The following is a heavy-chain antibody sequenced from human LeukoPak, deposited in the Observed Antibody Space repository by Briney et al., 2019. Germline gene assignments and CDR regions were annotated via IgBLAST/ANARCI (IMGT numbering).Heavy chain of an antibody. CDR3: ASSILSLGDAFDI. CDR1: GYTFTGYY. V-gene: IGHV1-2*02. D-gene: IGHD3-16*02. Sequence: ASVKVSCKASGYTFTGYYMHWVRQAPGQGLEWMGWINPNSGGTNYAQKFQGRDTMTRDTSISTAYMELSRLRSDDTAVYYCASSILSLGDAFDIWGQGTMVTVSS. J-gene: IGHJ3*02. CDR2: INPNSGGT.